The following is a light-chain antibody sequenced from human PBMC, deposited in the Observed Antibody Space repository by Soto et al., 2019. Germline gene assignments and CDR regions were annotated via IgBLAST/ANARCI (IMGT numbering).Light chain of an antibody. V-gene: IGLV2-14*01. CDR3: SSYTGSSTLV. CDR2: EVS. J-gene: IGLJ3*02. CDR1: SSDVGGYNY. Sequence: QSVLAQPASVSGSPGQSITVSCTGTSSDVGGYNYVSWYQQHPGKAPKLMIYEVSYRPSGVSNRFSGSKSGNTASLTISGLQAEDEAGYYCSSYTGSSTLVFGGGTKVTVL.